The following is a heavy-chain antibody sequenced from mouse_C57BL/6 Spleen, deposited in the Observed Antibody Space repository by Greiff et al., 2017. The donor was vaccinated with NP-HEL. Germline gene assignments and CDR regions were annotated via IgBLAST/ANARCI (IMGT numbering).Heavy chain of an antibody. CDR2: IYPGSGST. V-gene: IGHV1-55*01. Sequence: VQLQQPGAELVKPGASVKMSCKASGYTFTSYWITWVKQRPGQGLEWIGDIYPGSGSTNYNEKFKSKATLTVDTSSSTAYMQLSSLTSEDSAVYYCARSFYYGSSYPAWFAYWGQGTLVTVSA. CDR1: GYTFTSYW. CDR3: ARSFYYGSSYPAWFAY. D-gene: IGHD1-1*01. J-gene: IGHJ3*01.